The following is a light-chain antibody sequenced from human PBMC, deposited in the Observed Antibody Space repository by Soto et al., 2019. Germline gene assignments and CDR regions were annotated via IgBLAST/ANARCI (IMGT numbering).Light chain of an antibody. CDR3: QQSYSTPVA. CDR2: AAS. CDR1: QSISSY. V-gene: IGKV1-39*01. J-gene: IGKJ1*01. Sequence: DIQMTQSPSSLSASVGDRVTITCRASQSISSYLNWYQQKPGKAPKLLIYAASNLQNGVTSRFSGSGSGTDFTLTISSLQPEDFATYYCQQSYSTPVAFGQGTKVEIK.